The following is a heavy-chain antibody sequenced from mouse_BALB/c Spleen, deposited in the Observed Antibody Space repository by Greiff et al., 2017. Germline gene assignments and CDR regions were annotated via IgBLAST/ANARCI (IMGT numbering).Heavy chain of an antibody. D-gene: IGHD1-1*01. V-gene: IGHV2-2*02. CDR3: AVITTVYRYYAMDY. Sequence: VQLQQSGPGLVQPSQSLSITCTVSGFSLTSSGVHWVRQSPGKGLEWLGVIWSGGSTDYNAAFISRLSISKDNSKSQVFFKMNSLQANDTAIYYCAVITTVYRYYAMDYWGQGTSVTVSS. CDR1: GFSLTSSG. CDR2: IWSGGST. J-gene: IGHJ4*01.